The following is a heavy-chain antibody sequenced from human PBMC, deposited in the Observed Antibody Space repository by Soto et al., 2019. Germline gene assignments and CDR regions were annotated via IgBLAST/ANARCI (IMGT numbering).Heavy chain of an antibody. CDR3: AREEVGATGLAGGYGMDV. J-gene: IGHJ6*02. D-gene: IGHD1-26*01. CDR2: ISSSSSTI. V-gene: IGHV3-48*02. Sequence: EEQLVESGGGLVQPGGSLRLSCAASGFTFSSYSMNWVRQAPGKGLEWVSYISSSSSTIYYADSVKGRFTISRDNAKNSLYLQMNSLRDEDTAVYYCAREEVGATGLAGGYGMDVWGQGTTVTVSS. CDR1: GFTFSSYS.